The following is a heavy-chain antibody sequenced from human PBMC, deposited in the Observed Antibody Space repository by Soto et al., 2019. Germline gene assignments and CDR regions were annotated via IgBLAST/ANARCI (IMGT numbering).Heavy chain of an antibody. V-gene: IGHV3-48*01. CDR2: ISSSSSTI. Sequence: PGGSLRLSCAASGFTFSSYSMNWVRQAPGKGLEWVSYISSSSSTIYYADSVKGRFTISRDNAKNSLYLQMNSLRAEDTAVYYCATDIVVVPASRWVANDYWGQGTLVTVSS. CDR1: GFTFSSYS. CDR3: ATDIVVVPASRWVANDY. J-gene: IGHJ4*02. D-gene: IGHD2-2*01.